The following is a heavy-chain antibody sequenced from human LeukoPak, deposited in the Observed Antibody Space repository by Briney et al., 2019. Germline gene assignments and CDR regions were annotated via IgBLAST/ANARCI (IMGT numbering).Heavy chain of an antibody. J-gene: IGHJ4*02. CDR2: ISSTGTYI. V-gene: IGHV3-21*01. CDR1: GFTFSSYS. CDR3: GRDGQLYDILTDYYNVIGFEY. D-gene: IGHD3-9*01. Sequence: GRSLRLSCAASGFTFSSYSINWVRQAPGKGLDWVSSISSTGTYIYYADSVRGRFTISRDNAKNSLSLQMNSLRAEDTAVYYCGRDGQLYDILTDYYNVIGFEYWGQGTLVTVSS.